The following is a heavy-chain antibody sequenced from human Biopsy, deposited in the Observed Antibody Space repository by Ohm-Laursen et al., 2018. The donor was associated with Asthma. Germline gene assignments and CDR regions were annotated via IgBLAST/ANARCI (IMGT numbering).Heavy chain of an antibody. CDR3: AKARIHHFYDSSGYYQHD. D-gene: IGHD3-22*01. CDR1: GFNFDDFA. V-gene: IGHV3-9*01. J-gene: IGHJ4*02. CDR2: TTWHSGSR. Sequence: SLRLSCAASGFNFDDFAMHWVRQAPGKGLEWVAATTWHSGSRVYAVSVKGRFTISRDNAKNTLYLQMNSLRAEDTAVYYCAKARIHHFYDSSGYYQHDWGQGTQVTVSS.